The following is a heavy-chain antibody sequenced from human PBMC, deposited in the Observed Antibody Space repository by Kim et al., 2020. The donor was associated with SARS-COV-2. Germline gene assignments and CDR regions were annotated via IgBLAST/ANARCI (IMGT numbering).Heavy chain of an antibody. J-gene: IGHJ4*02. Sequence: SVKVSCKASGGTFSSYAISWVRQAPGQGLEWMGGIIPIFGTANYAQKFQGRVTITSDESTSTAYMELSSLRSEDTAVYYCARSPYGDSRGGYYFRWGYYFDYWGQGTLVTVSS. CDR1: GGTFSSYA. D-gene: IGHD3-22*01. CDR2: IIPIFGTA. V-gene: IGHV1-69*13. CDR3: ARSPYGDSRGGYYFRWGYYFDY.